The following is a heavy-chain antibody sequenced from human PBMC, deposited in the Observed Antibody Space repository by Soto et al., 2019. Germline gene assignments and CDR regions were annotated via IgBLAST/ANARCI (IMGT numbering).Heavy chain of an antibody. J-gene: IGHJ4*02. CDR1: GGSISPYY. CDR2: IYYSGST. V-gene: IGHV4-59*08. Sequence: QVQLQESGPGLVKPSETLSLTCTVSGGSISPYYWSWIRQPPGKGLEWIGYIYYSGSTSYNPSLKSRVTIAVDTATNQFSLNLSSMTATDTAVYYCAXRXXXGSXEFDYWGQGTLVTVSS. CDR3: AXRXXXGSXEFDY.